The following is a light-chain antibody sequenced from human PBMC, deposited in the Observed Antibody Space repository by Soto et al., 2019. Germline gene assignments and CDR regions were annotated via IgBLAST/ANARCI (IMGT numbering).Light chain of an antibody. CDR3: KQYGSSHLFT. J-gene: IGKJ2*01. V-gene: IGKV3-20*01. Sequence: EIVLTQSPGTLSLSPGERATLSCRASQSVRSSYVAWYQQKPVQAPRLLVYGASTRATGITDRFSATGSGTDCTLTIRRLEPDDFAVYFCKQYGSSHLFTFGQGKKLDI. CDR1: QSVRSSY. CDR2: GAS.